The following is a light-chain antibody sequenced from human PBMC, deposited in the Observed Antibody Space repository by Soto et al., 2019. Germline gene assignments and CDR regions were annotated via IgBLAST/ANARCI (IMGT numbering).Light chain of an antibody. J-gene: IGKJ2*01. CDR1: QSVSSY. V-gene: IGKV3-11*01. CDR3: QQRSKWPPYT. CDR2: DAS. Sequence: EIVLTQSPATLSLSPGERATLSCRASQSVSSYFAWNQQKPGQAPRLLIYDASNRATGIPARFSGSGSGTDFTLTISGLVPEDLAVYYCQQRSKWPPYTCGRGTKLEIK.